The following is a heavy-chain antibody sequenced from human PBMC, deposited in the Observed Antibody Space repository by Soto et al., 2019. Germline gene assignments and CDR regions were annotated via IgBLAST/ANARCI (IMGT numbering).Heavy chain of an antibody. Sequence: QVQLVQSGAEVKKPGSSVKVSCKASGGTFRNYPINWVRQAPGQGLEWMGSIFPLTDIPDYAQNFQARLTISADKSTNTAYMELSTLTSDDMAMYFCARGPLVVLNYFESWGQGTLVTVSS. CDR3: ARGPLVVLNYFES. V-gene: IGHV1-69*02. CDR1: GGTFRNYP. CDR2: IFPLTDIP. J-gene: IGHJ4*02.